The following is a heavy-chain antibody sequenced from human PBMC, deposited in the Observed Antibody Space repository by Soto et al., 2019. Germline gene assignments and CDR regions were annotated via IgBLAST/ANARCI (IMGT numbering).Heavy chain of an antibody. CDR2: ITKSVSRT. D-gene: IGHD3-3*01. Sequence: EVQLLDSGGGLVQPGGSLRLSCAASGFTFSNYAMSWVRQAPGKRPEWVPTITKSVSRTYDVDSLKSRFSSSRDNSKNXLFRQMKRLRVEVTGIYDVWNGRDVTDGDLESFQNWGQVTLFTVSS. V-gene: IGHV3-23*01. CDR1: GFTFSNYA. J-gene: IGHJ1*01. CDR3: WNGRDVTDGDLESFQN.